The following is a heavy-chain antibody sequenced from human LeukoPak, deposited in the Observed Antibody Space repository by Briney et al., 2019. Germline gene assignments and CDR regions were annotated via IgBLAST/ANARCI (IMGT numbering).Heavy chain of an antibody. D-gene: IGHD4-23*01. CDR2: ISTSGDGT. J-gene: IGHJ4*02. V-gene: IGHV3-23*01. CDR3: ASDYGGNSDY. CDR1: GGFAFSSFV. Sequence: GGSLRLSCVASGGFAFSSFVLSWVRQTPGKGLEWVSVISTSGDGTYYTDSVKGRFTISRDNSKNTLYLQMNSLRAEDTAMYYCASDYGGNSDYWGQGTLVTVSS.